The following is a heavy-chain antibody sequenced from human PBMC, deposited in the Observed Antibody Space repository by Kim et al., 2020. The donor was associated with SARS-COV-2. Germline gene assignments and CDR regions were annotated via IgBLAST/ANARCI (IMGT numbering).Heavy chain of an antibody. D-gene: IGHD3-22*01. CDR3: ARASHDYDGRTHYPDGFDI. CDR2: IYTVGNT. CDR1: GLIVSDNY. J-gene: IGHJ3*02. Sequence: GGSLRLSCAVSGLIVSDNYMNWVRQAPGKGLEWVAVIYTVGNTYYAESAKGRFTISRDNSKNTVSLQMNRLRVDDTAMYFCARASHDYDGRTHYPDGFDIGGPGTMVTVSS. V-gene: IGHV3-53*01.